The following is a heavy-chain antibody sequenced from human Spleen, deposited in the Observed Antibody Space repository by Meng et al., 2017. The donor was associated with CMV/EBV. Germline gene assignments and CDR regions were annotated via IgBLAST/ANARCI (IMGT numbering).Heavy chain of an antibody. Sequence: QVQLVQSGAAVKKPGDTVKVSCTASGYTFTSYGMSSLRQAPGQGLEWMGWISAYNGNTIYAQKVQGRVTMTTDASTNTAYLELRSLRSDDAAVYYCARDQQLIPAEYFQHWGPGTLVTVSS. CDR3: ARDQQLIPAEYFQH. D-gene: IGHD6-13*01. V-gene: IGHV1-18*01. CDR2: ISAYNGNT. J-gene: IGHJ1*01. CDR1: GYTFTSYG.